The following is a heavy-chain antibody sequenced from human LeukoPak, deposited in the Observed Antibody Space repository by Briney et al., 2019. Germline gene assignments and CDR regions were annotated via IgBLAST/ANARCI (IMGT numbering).Heavy chain of an antibody. D-gene: IGHD6-19*01. V-gene: IGHV3-23*01. CDR2: ISCSGGST. CDR3: AKGMGRGSGWPFDY. J-gene: IGHJ4*02. Sequence: ISCSGGSTYYADSVKGRFTISRDNSKNTLYLQMNSLRADDTAVYYCAKGMGRGSGWPFDYWGQGTLVTVSS.